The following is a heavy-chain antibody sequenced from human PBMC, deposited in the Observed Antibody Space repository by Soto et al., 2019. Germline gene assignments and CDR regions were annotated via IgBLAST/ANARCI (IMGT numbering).Heavy chain of an antibody. D-gene: IGHD1-1*01. J-gene: IGHJ4*02. CDR3: ARDTTPSL. CDR2: IYYSGST. CDR1: GASISSYY. V-gene: IGHV4-59*01. Sequence: QVQLQESGPGLVKPSETLSLTCTVSGASISSYYWSWIRQPPGKGLEWIGYIYYSGSTNYNPSLKSRVTISVDTSKIQFSLTLSSVTAADTAMYYCARDTTPSLWGQGTLVTVSS.